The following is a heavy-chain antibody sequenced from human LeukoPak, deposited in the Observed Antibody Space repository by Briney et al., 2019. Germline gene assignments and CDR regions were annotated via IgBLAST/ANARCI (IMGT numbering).Heavy chain of an antibody. CDR3: ARSREDNYTYYYGMDV. V-gene: IGHV3-11*01. CDR2: ISSSGSTI. D-gene: IGHD1-1*01. J-gene: IGHJ6*02. CDR1: GFIFSDYY. Sequence: GGSLRLSCAASGFIFSDYYMNWVRQAPGKGLEWVSYISSSGSTIYYADSVKGRFTVSRDNAKNSLYLQMNSLRAEDTAVYSCARSREDNYTYYYGMDVWGQGTTVTVSS.